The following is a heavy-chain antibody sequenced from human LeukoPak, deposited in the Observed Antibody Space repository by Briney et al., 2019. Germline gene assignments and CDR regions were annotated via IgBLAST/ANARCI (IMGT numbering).Heavy chain of an antibody. V-gene: IGHV1-69*05. J-gene: IGHJ4*02. CDR2: IIPIFGTA. CDR3: ARVGRPYYYDSSGYYAYFDY. Sequence: ASVKVSCKASGGTFSSYAISWVRQAPGQGLEWMGRIIPIFGTANYAQKFQGRVTITTDESTSTAYMELSSLRSEDTVVYYCARVGRPYYYDSSGYYAYFDYWGQGTLVTVSS. CDR1: GGTFSSYA. D-gene: IGHD3-22*01.